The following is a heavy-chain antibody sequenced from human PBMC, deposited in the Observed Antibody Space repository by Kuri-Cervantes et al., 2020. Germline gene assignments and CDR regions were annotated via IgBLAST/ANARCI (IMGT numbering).Heavy chain of an antibody. CDR3: ARYYYDSSLSPRYYYYYGMDV. D-gene: IGHD3-22*01. Sequence: ASVKVSCKASGYTFTSYGIGWVRQDPGQGLEWMGWISAYNGNTNYAQKLQGRVTMTTDTSTSTAYMELRSLRSDDTAVYYCARYYYDSSLSPRYYYYYGMDVWGQGTTVTVSS. CDR2: ISAYNGNT. CDR1: GYTFTSYG. V-gene: IGHV1-18*01. J-gene: IGHJ6*02.